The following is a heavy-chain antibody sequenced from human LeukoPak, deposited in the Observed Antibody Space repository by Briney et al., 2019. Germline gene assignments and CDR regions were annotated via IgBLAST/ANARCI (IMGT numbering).Heavy chain of an antibody. CDR1: GFTFSSYA. J-gene: IGHJ5*02. Sequence: GSLRLSCAASGFTFSSYAMSWIRQPPGKGLEWIGSIYYSGSTYYNPSLKSRVTISVDTSKNQFSLKLSSVTAADTAVYYCARHAYYYGSGSYRPWGQGTLVTVSS. D-gene: IGHD3-10*01. V-gene: IGHV4-39*01. CDR3: ARHAYYYGSGSYRP. CDR2: IYYSGST.